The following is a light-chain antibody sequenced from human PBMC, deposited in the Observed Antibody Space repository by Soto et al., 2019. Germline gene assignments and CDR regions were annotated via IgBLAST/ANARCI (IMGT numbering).Light chain of an antibody. CDR3: EDSNTDAWT. V-gene: IGKV1-5*03. CDR1: QSISSW. Sequence: EIEMAVYAYSLSASVGDRINITFRASQSISSWLAWYQQKPGKAPKLLIYKASSLESGVPSRFSGIGSGTEFTLTLSFLHPDDFAPHICEDSNTDAWTFAEGTKVDIK. CDR2: KAS. J-gene: IGKJ1*01.